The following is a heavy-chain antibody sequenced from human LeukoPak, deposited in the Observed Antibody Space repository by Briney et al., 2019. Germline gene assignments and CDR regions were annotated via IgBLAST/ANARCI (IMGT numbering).Heavy chain of an antibody. CDR3: AELGITMIGGV. CDR2: ISSSGSTI. D-gene: IGHD3-10*02. Sequence: GGSLRLSCAASGFTFSSYEMNWVRQAPGKGLEWVSYISSSGSTIYYADSVKGRFTISRDNAKNSLYLQMNILRAEDTAVYYCAELGITMIGGVWGKGTTVNISS. CDR1: GFTFSSYE. J-gene: IGHJ6*04. V-gene: IGHV3-48*03.